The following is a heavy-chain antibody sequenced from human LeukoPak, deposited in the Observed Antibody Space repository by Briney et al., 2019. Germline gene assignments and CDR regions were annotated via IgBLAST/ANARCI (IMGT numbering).Heavy chain of an antibody. CDR2: IYYSGST. CDR1: GGSVSSGSYY. CDR3: ARDKLVGYYYGMDV. D-gene: IGHD2-2*01. Sequence: SETLSLTCTVSGGSVSSGSYYWSWIRQPPGKGLGWIGYIYYSGSTNYNPSLKSRVTISVDTSKNQFSLKLSSVTAADTAMYYCARDKLVGYYYGMDVWGQGTTATVSS. V-gene: IGHV4-61*01. J-gene: IGHJ6*02.